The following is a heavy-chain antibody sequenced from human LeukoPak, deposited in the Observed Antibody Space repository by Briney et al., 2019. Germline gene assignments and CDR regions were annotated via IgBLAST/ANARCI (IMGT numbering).Heavy chain of an antibody. CDR2: VYYSGST. CDR1: GVSISSSSHY. D-gene: IGHD6-13*01. J-gene: IGHJ5*02. V-gene: IGHV4-39*01. CDR3: ARVQYSSSWYNWFDP. Sequence: SETLSLTCTVSGVSISSSSHYWGWLRPPPGKGLEWIGSVYYSGSTYYNPSLKGRVTISVDTSKNQFSLKLSSVTAADTAVYYCARVQYSSSWYNWFDPWGQGTLVTVSS.